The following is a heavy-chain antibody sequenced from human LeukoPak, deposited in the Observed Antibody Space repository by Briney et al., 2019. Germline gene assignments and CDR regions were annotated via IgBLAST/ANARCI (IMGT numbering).Heavy chain of an antibody. J-gene: IGHJ3*02. D-gene: IGHD3-10*01. V-gene: IGHV5-51*01. CDR2: IYPGDSDP. CDR1: GYSFTNYW. Sequence: GESLKISCKGSGYSFTNYWIAWVRQMPGQGLEWMAIIYPGDSDPRYSPSFQGQVTISVDKSISTTYLRWSSLKASDTAMYYCARRGWGFGEPKRDHDTFDIWGQGTMVTVSS. CDR3: ARRGWGFGEPKRDHDTFDI.